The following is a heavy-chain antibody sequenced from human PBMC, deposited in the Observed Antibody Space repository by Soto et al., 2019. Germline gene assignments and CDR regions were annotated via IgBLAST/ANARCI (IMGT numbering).Heavy chain of an antibody. CDR1: GYTFNDFG. V-gene: IGHV1-18*01. CDR2: IYSKAGTT. J-gene: IGHJ4*02. CDR3: ARDIGFDIDY. D-gene: IGHD5-12*01. Sequence: QVQLVQSGAEVQKPGASVKVSCKTSGYTFNDFGITWVRQAPGLGLEWLGWIYSKAGTTNFAPKFQGRVIMTTDTSTSTAYMELTSLTFGGSAVYFCARDIGFDIDYWGQGTLVTVS.